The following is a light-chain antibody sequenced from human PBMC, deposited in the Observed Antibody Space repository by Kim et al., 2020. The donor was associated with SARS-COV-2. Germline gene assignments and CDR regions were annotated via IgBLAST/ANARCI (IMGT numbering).Light chain of an antibody. V-gene: IGKV3-20*01. CDR2: AAS. Sequence: SPGERATLSCRASQSVSSSYLAWYQQKPGQAPRLLMYAASSRATGIPDRFSGSGSGTDFTLTISRLEPEDFAVYYCQHYGSSLWTFGQGTKVDIK. CDR1: QSVSSSY. J-gene: IGKJ1*01. CDR3: QHYGSSLWT.